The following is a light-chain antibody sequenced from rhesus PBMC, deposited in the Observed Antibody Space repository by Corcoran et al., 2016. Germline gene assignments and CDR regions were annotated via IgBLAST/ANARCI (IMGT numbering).Light chain of an antibody. V-gene: IGKV3-10*01. Sequence: QVILTQSPATLSLSPGERATLSCRASQSVSSYLAWYQQKPGQAPRLLICGASSRATGIPDRFSGSGSGTDFTLTISSLEPEDVGVYHCYQHSSGYTFGPGTKLDIK. CDR2: GAS. CDR3: YQHSSGYT. CDR1: QSVSSY. J-gene: IGKJ3*01.